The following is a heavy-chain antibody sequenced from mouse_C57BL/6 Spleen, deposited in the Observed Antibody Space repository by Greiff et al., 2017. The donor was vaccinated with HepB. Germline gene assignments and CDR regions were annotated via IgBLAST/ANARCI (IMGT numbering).Heavy chain of an antibody. CDR3: GYGSSYDAMDY. D-gene: IGHD1-1*01. CDR1: GYSITSGYY. CDR2: ISYDGSN. Sequence: EVKLMESGPGLVKPSQSLSLTCSVTGYSITSGYYWNWIRQFPGNKLEWMGYISYDGSNNYNPSLKNRISITRDTSKNQFFLKLNSVTTEDTATYYCGYGSSYDAMDYWGQGTSVTVSS. J-gene: IGHJ4*01. V-gene: IGHV3-6*01.